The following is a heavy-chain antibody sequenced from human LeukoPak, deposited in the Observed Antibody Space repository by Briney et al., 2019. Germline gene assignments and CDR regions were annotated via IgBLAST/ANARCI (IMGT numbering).Heavy chain of an antibody. CDR2: IYTSGTT. V-gene: IGHV4-61*02. Sequence: SETLSLTGTVSGDSISSGSYYWSWIRQPAGKGLEWIGRIYTSGTTNYNPSLKSRVTISVDTSKNHFSLKLSSVTAADSAVYYCARGDYFDSSGYHYWGQGTLVTVSS. D-gene: IGHD3-22*01. J-gene: IGHJ4*02. CDR1: GDSISSGSYY. CDR3: ARGDYFDSSGYHY.